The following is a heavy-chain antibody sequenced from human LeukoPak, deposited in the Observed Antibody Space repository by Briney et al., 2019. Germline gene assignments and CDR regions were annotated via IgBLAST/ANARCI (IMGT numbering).Heavy chain of an antibody. CDR2: IWYDGSNE. Sequence: PGRSLRLSCAASGFSFSSYGMHWVRQAPDKGLEWVAVIWYDGSNEDYADSVKGRFTISRDNSKNTLYLQMNSLRAEDTAVYYCARGLSSTVAGTPKYYFDCWGQGTLVTVSS. V-gene: IGHV3-33*01. CDR1: GFSFSSYG. J-gene: IGHJ4*02. D-gene: IGHD6-19*01. CDR3: ARGLSSTVAGTPKYYFDC.